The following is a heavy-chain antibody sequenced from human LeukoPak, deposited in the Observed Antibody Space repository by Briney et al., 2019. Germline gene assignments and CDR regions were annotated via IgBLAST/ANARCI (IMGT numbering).Heavy chain of an antibody. J-gene: IGHJ4*02. V-gene: IGHV4-59*01. CDR2: IYYSGST. CDR1: GGSISSYY. CDR3: ARFQPGSYASFDY. Sequence: SETLSLTCTVSGGSISSYYWSWIRQPPGKGLEWIGYIYYSGSTNYNPSLKSRVTISVDTSKNQFSLKLSSVTAADTAVYYCARFQPGSYASFDYWGQGTLVTVSS. D-gene: IGHD1-26*01.